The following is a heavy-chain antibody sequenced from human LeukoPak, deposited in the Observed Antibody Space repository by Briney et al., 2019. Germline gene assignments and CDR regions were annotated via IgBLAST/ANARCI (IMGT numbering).Heavy chain of an antibody. D-gene: IGHD6-13*01. J-gene: IGHJ6*03. CDR1: GYTFTSYY. Sequence: ASVKVSCKASGYTFTSYYMHWVRQAPGQGLEWMGIINPSGGSTSYAQKFQGRVTMTRDTSTSTVYMELSSLRSEDTAVYYCARVSSSWDIGTVYYYYYMDVWGKGTTVTVSS. V-gene: IGHV1-46*01. CDR2: INPSGGST. CDR3: ARVSSSWDIGTVYYYYYMDV.